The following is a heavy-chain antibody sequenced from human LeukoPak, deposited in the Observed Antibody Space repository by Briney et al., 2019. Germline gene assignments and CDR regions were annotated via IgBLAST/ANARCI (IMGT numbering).Heavy chain of an antibody. D-gene: IGHD3-9*01. Sequence: ASVKVSCKTSGYSFNDYYLHWVRQAPGQGLEWMGWINANSGRTHYAPKFPDKFTLTTVTSITAAYMQLSSLISGHTALYYCARDSSDILTGYYHFWGQGTLVTVSS. CDR3: ARDSSDILTGYYHF. CDR1: GYSFNDYY. CDR2: INANSGRT. J-gene: IGHJ4*02. V-gene: IGHV1-2*02.